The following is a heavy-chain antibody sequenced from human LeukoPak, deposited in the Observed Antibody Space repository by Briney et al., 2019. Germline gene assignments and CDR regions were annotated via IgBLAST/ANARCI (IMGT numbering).Heavy chain of an antibody. V-gene: IGHV3-30*14. CDR1: GFTFKNYV. J-gene: IGHJ3*02. Sequence: PGGSLRLSCVVSGFTFKNYVMHWVRQALGKGLEWVAVISYDGRNKYYADSMKGRFTISRDNSKNTLYLQMNNLRTEDTAVYYCAREAGSGSSHDGAHGMWGQGTMITVSS. D-gene: IGHD1-26*01. CDR3: AREAGSGSSHDGAHGM. CDR2: ISYDGRNK.